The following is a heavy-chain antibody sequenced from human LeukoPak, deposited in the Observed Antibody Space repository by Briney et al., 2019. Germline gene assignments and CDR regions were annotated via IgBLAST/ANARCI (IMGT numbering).Heavy chain of an antibody. J-gene: IGHJ3*02. CDR1: SASISSGSYY. CDR3: ARDLAKRAFDI. V-gene: IGHV4-61*02. CDR2: IYTSGST. Sequence: PSETLSLTCTVSSASISSGSYYSSWIRQPAGKGLEWIGRIYTSGSTDYTPSLKSRVTISVDTSKYQFSLKLSSVTAADTAVYYCARDLAKRAFDIWGQGTMVTVSS.